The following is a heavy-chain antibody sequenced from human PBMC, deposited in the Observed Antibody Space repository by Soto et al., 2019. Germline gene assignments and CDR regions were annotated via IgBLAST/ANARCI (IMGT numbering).Heavy chain of an antibody. D-gene: IGHD1-26*01. CDR2: FVPDHGAG. CDR3: ATYTTKGSHYLFDY. J-gene: IGHJ4*02. CDR1: GGTFNSYI. Sequence: SVKVSCKASGGTFNSYIINWVRQAPRQGLEWLGGFVPDHGAGNNAQKFQGRVRMTADKSTDTAYMELSSLRSEDTAVYYCATYTTKGSHYLFDYWGQGTLVTVSS. V-gene: IGHV1-69*08.